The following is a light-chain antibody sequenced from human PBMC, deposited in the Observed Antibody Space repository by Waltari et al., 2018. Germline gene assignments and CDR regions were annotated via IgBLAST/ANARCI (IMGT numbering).Light chain of an antibody. CDR3: QVWDSSSDHLVV. CDR1: NIGSTS. CDR2: DDS. V-gene: IGLV3-21*03. Sequence: SYVLTQPPSVSVAPGKTARITCGGNNIGSTSVPWYQQKPGQAPVLVVYDDSDRPSGIPERFSGSNSGNTATLTISRVEAGDEADYYCQVWDSSSDHLVVFGGGTKLTVL. J-gene: IGLJ2*01.